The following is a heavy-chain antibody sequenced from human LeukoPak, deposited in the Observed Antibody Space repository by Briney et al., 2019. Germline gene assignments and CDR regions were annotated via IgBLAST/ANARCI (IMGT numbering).Heavy chain of an antibody. CDR2: ISSSSSYI. V-gene: IGHV3-21*01. J-gene: IGHJ4*02. Sequence: GGSLRLSCAASGFTFSSYSMNWVRQAPGKGLEWVSSISSSSSYIYYADSVKGRFTISRDNAKNSLYLQMNSLRAEDTAIYYCARLTPCGSGSMIDYWGQGTLVTVSS. D-gene: IGHD3-10*01. CDR3: ARLTPCGSGSMIDY. CDR1: GFTFSSYS.